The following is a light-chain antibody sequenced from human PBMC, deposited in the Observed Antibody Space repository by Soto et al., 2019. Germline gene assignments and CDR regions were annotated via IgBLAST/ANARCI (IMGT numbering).Light chain of an antibody. CDR3: QQYGRSPWT. Sequence: EIVLTQSPDTLSLSPGERATLSCRASQSVSTNSLAWYQQRPGQAPRPLIYGASSRATGTPDRFSGSGSGTDFTLIISRLEPEDFAVYYCQQYGRSPWTFGQGTKVDIK. CDR2: GAS. V-gene: IGKV3-20*01. J-gene: IGKJ1*01. CDR1: QSVSTNS.